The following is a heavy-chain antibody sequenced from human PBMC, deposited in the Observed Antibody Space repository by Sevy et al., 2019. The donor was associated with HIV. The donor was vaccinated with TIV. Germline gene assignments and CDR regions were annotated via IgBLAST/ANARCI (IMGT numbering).Heavy chain of an antibody. Sequence: GGSLRLSCAASGFTFSDAWMNWVRQAPGKGLEWVGRIKSKTDGGTTDYAAPVKGRFTISRDDSKNTLYLQMNSLKTEDTAVYYCTTDGGGYNYGYSFDYWGQGTLVTVSS. D-gene: IGHD5-18*01. CDR2: IKSKTDGGTT. J-gene: IGHJ4*02. CDR1: GFTFSDAW. V-gene: IGHV3-15*07. CDR3: TTDGGGYNYGYSFDY.